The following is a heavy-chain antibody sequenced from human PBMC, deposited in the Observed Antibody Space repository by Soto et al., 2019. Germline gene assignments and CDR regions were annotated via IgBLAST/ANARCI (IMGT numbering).Heavy chain of an antibody. CDR2: IIYDGSTK. D-gene: IGHD3-10*01. V-gene: IGHV3-30*18. Sequence: QVQLVESGGGVVQPGRSLRLSCAASGFTFSSYGMHWVRQAPGKGLAWVAVIIYDGSTKYYADSVKGRFTSSRDNSKSTLYLQMNSLRAEDTAVYYCAKDRMGAGVRGYFDYWGQGTLVTVSS. CDR3: AKDRMGAGVRGYFDY. CDR1: GFTFSSYG. J-gene: IGHJ4*02.